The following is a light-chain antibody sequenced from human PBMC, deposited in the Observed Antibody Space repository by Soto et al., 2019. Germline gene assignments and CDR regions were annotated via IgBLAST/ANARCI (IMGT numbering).Light chain of an antibody. CDR2: GAS. CDR3: QQYGNSPLYT. V-gene: IGKV3-20*01. CDR1: QSVSSSY. J-gene: IGKJ2*01. Sequence: EIVLTQSPCTLSLSPGERATLSCSASQSVSSSYLAWYQQKPGQAPRLLMYGASSRATGIPDRFSGSGSGTDSTLTISRLEPEESAVYYCQQYGNSPLYTFAQGTKVDIK.